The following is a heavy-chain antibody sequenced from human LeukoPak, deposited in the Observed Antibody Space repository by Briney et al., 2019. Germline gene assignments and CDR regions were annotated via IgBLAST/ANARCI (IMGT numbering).Heavy chain of an antibody. J-gene: IGHJ4*02. Sequence: SETLSLTCTVSGGSISSYYWSWIRQPPGKGLEWIGEINHSGSTNYNPSLKSRVTISVDTSKNQFSLKLSSVTAADTAVYYCAREKTRIGIRYWGQRTLVTVSS. CDR1: GGSISSYY. CDR2: INHSGST. D-gene: IGHD1-26*01. CDR3: AREKTRIGIRY. V-gene: IGHV4-34*01.